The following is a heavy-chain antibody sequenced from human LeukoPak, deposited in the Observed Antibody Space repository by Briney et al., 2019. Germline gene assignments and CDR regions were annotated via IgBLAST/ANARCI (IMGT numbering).Heavy chain of an antibody. CDR1: GFSSNSYA. CDR3: ARSLNGFYRGLDF. CDR2: ISSTGATT. D-gene: IGHD3-22*01. V-gene: IGHV3-23*01. J-gene: IGHJ4*02. Sequence: GGSLRLSCAASGFSSNSYAMNWVRQAPGKGLEWVSVISSTGATTYYAASVKGRFTISRDNSKSTLYLQMDALRADDTAVYYCARSLNGFYRGLDFWGQGTLVTVSS.